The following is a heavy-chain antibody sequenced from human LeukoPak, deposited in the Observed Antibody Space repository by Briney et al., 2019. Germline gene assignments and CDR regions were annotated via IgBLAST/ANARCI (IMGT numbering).Heavy chain of an antibody. D-gene: IGHD2-2*01. J-gene: IGHJ4*02. CDR2: ISSSGSTI. Sequence: GGSLRLSCAASGFTLSSYWMSWIRQAPGKGLEWVSYISSSGSTIYYADSVKGRFTISRDNAKNSLYLQMNSLRAEDTAVYYCARGGEDIVVVPAARERFVYWGQGTLVTVSS. CDR3: ARGGEDIVVVPAARERFVY. V-gene: IGHV3-11*04. CDR1: GFTLSSYW.